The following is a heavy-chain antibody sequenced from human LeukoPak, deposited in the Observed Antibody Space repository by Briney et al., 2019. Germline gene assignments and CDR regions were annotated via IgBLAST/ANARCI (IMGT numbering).Heavy chain of an antibody. D-gene: IGHD2/OR15-2a*01. CDR3: ARDLWGARTDY. Sequence: SETLSLTCTVSGGSISSSSYYWGWIRQPPGKGLEWIGSIYYSGSTYYNPSLKGRVTISVDTSKNQFSLKLSSVTAADTAVYYCARDLWGARTDYWGQGTLVTVSS. CDR1: GGSISSSSYY. CDR2: IYYSGST. J-gene: IGHJ4*02. V-gene: IGHV4-39*07.